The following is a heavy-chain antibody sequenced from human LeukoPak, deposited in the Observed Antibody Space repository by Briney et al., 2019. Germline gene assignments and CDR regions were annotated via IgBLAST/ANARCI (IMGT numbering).Heavy chain of an antibody. CDR3: AREISDSSGWYIQYYYYYMDV. Sequence: ASVKVSCKASGYTFTGYYMHWVRQAPGQGLEWMGWMNPNSGNTGYAQKFQGRVTMTRNTSISTAYMELSSLRSEDTAVYYCAREISDSSGWYIQYYYYYMDVWGKGTTVTVSS. J-gene: IGHJ6*03. CDR2: MNPNSGNT. D-gene: IGHD6-19*01. V-gene: IGHV1-8*02. CDR1: GYTFTGYY.